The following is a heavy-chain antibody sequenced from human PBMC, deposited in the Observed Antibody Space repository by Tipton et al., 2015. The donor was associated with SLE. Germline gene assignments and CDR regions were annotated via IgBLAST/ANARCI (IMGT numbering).Heavy chain of an antibody. CDR1: GGSISSSYY. CDR3: ATSPLTL. J-gene: IGHJ4*02. Sequence: TLSLTCTVSGGSISSSYYWGWIRHSPGKGLEWVGSISYTGSNYYNPSLKSRVTISVDMSKNQFSLKLTSVTAADTAVYYCATSPLTLWGQGTLVTVSS. CDR2: ISYTGSN. D-gene: IGHD2-2*01. V-gene: IGHV4-39*07.